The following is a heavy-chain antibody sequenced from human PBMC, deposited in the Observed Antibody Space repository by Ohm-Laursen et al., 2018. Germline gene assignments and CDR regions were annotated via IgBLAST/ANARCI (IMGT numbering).Heavy chain of an antibody. D-gene: IGHD6-19*01. Sequence: SLRLSCAASGFTFSSYAMNWVRQAPGKGLEWVAVIWYDGSNKYYADSVKGRFTISRDNSKNTLYLQMNSLRAEDTAVYYCARASSSIAVAGLDYWGQGTLVTVSS. J-gene: IGHJ4*02. CDR2: IWYDGSNK. CDR1: GFTFSSYA. CDR3: ARASSSIAVAGLDY. V-gene: IGHV3-33*08.